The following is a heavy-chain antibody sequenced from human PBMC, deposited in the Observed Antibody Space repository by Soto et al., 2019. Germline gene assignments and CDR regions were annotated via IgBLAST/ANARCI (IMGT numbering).Heavy chain of an antibody. CDR1: GYTFTEYG. V-gene: IGHV1-18*01. D-gene: IGHD2-15*01. J-gene: IGHJ4*02. CDR3: AREYCSGGSCYGPDY. Sequence: ASVKVSCKASGYTFTEYGVSWVRQAPGQGFEWMGWISPYNGNTYYAQRLQGRVTMTTDTSTSTAYMELKSLRSDDTAVYYCAREYCSGGSCYGPDYWGQGTLVTVSS. CDR2: ISPYNGNT.